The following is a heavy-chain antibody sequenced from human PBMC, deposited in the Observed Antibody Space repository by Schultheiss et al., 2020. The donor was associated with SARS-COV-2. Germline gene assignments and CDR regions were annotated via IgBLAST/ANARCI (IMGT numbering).Heavy chain of an antibody. CDR2: IFYSGTT. J-gene: IGHJ5*02. CDR1: GDSISNRDYY. CDR3: VRDSDSSGYWGWFDP. D-gene: IGHD3-22*01. Sequence: SETLSLTCTVSGDSISNRDYYWGWIRQHPGKGLEWIGYIFYSGTTYYNPSLRSRLTISVDTSKNQFSLKLSSVTAADTAVYYCVRDSDSSGYWGWFDPWGQGTLVTVSS. V-gene: IGHV4-31*03.